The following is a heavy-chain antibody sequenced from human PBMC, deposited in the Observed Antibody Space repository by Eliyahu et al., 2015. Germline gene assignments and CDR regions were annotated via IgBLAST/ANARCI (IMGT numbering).Heavy chain of an antibody. CDR3: ARCGNRGDLERWFDP. V-gene: IGHV1-46*01. Sequence: QVQLVQSGAEVKKPGASVKVSCKTSGYTFTSYYIQWVRQAPGQGLEWMGIVNPSDGRAKYAQSFQGRVTMTWDTSTGTVYMELNSLRSEDTAVYYCARCGNRGDLERWFDPWSQGTPVTVSS. J-gene: IGHJ5*02. CDR2: VNPSDGRA. D-gene: IGHD1-14*01. CDR1: GYTFTSYY.